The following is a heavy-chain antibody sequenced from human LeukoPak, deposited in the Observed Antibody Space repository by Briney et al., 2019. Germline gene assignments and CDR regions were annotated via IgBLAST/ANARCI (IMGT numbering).Heavy chain of an antibody. CDR2: ISSSSSYI. V-gene: IGHV3-21*01. CDR1: GFTFSSYS. J-gene: IGHJ6*03. Sequence: GGSLRLSCAATGFTFSSYSMNWVRQAPGKGLEWVSSISSSSSYIYYADSVKGRFTISRDNAKNSLYLQMNSLRAEDTAVYYCARDNCSSTSCYTGYYMDVWGKGTTVTVSS. CDR3: ARDNCSSTSCYTGYYMDV. D-gene: IGHD2-2*02.